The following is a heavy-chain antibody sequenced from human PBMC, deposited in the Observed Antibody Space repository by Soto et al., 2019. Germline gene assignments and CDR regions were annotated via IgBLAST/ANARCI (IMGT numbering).Heavy chain of an antibody. V-gene: IGHV4-59*12. CDR2: IYYSVST. CDR3: ARPSGSYSYYYGMDV. Sequence: PSETLSLTCTVSGASIRSFFWTWIRQPPGRGLEWIGNIYYSVSTNYNPSLKNRVTMSVDTSKNQFSLMLTSVTAADTAVYYCARPSGSYSYYYGMDVWGQGITVTVSS. D-gene: IGHD1-26*01. J-gene: IGHJ6*02. CDR1: GASIRSFF.